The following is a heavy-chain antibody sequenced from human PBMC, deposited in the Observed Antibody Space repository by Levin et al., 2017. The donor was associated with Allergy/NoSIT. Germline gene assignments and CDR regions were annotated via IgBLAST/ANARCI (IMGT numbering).Heavy chain of an antibody. Sequence: PSETLSLTCTVSGGSISSGSYYWSWIRQPAGKGLEWIGRIYTSGSTNYNPSLKSRVTISVDTSKNQFSLKLSSVTAADTAVYYCARSKRGIAGWFDPWGQGTLVTVSS. CDR1: GGSISSGSYY. V-gene: IGHV4-61*02. CDR3: ARSKRGIAGWFDP. J-gene: IGHJ5*02. CDR2: IYTSGST. D-gene: IGHD6-13*01.